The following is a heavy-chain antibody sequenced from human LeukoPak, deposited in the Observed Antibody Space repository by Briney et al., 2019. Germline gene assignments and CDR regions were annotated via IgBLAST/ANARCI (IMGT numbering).Heavy chain of an antibody. D-gene: IGHD3-22*01. V-gene: IGHV4-59*01. J-gene: IGHJ4*02. Sequence: PSETLSLTCTVSDDSIRSYYWSWIRQPPGKGLEWIGFIYYSGSTNYNPSLKSRVTISLDMSKNQFSLKLSSVAAADTAVYYCSRGSVKTRSVVVLDYWGQGTLVTVSS. CDR1: DDSIRSYY. CDR3: SRGSVKTRSVVVLDY. CDR2: IYYSGST.